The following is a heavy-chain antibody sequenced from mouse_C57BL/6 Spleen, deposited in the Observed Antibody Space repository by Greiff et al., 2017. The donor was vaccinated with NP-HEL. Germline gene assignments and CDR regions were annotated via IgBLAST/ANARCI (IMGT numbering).Heavy chain of an antibody. V-gene: IGHV1-4*01. CDR3: AITTVVDWYFDV. CDR1: GYTFTSYT. CDR2: INPSSGYT. Sequence: VQLQQSGAELARPGASVKMSCKASGYTFTSYTMHWVKQRPGQGLEWIGYINPSSGYTKYNQKFKDKATLTADKSSSTAYMQLSSLTSDDSAVYYSAITTVVDWYFDVWGTGTTVTVSS. J-gene: IGHJ1*03. D-gene: IGHD1-1*01.